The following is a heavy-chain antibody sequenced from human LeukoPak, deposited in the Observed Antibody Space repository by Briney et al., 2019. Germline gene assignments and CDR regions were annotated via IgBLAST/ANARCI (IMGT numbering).Heavy chain of an antibody. D-gene: IGHD5-18*01. CDR3: ARHLSGVTGYTYGRGIDY. CDR2: IKKDGTEK. V-gene: IGHV3-7*01. Sequence: GGSLRLSCAASGFTFSNAWMSWVRQAPGKGLEWVANIKKDGTEKYYVDSVKGRFTISRDNAKTSLYLQMNSLRAEDTAVYYCARHLSGVTGYTYGRGIDYWGQGTLVTVSS. CDR1: GFTFSNAW. J-gene: IGHJ4*02.